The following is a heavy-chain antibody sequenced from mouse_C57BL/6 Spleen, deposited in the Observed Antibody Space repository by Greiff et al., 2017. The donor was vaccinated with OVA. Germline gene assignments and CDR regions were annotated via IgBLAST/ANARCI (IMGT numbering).Heavy chain of an antibody. CDR3: AAIYDGSPWFAY. V-gene: IGHV1-82*01. Sequence: VQLQESGPELVKPGASVKISCKASGYAFSSSWMNWVKQRPGKGLEWIGRIYPGDGDTNYNGKFKGKATLTADKSSSTAYMQLSSLTSEDSAVYFCAAIYDGSPWFAYWGQGTLVTVSA. CDR2: IYPGDGDT. J-gene: IGHJ3*01. CDR1: GYAFSSSW. D-gene: IGHD2-3*01.